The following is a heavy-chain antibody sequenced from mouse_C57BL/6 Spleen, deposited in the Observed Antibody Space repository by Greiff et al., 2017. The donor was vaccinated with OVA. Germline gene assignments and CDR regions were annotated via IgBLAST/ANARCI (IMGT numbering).Heavy chain of an antibody. CDR1: GFTFSDYG. J-gene: IGHJ3*01. V-gene: IGHV5-17*01. D-gene: IGHD1-1*01. Sequence: EVKVVESGGGLVKPGGSLKLSCAASGFTFSDYGMHWVRQAPEKGLEWVAYISSGSSTIYYADTVKGRFTISRDNAKNTLFLQMTSLRSEDTAMYYCARGTTVVAPAYWGQGTLVTVSA. CDR3: ARGTTVVAPAY. CDR2: ISSGSSTI.